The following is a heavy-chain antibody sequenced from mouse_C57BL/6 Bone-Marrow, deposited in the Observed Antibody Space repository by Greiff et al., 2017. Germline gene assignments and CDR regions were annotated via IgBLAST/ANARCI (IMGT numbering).Heavy chain of an antibody. V-gene: IGHV1-39*01. Sequence: EVQLQQSGPELVKPGASVKISCKASGYSFTDYNMKWVKQSNGKSLAWIGGINPNYGTTSSNQKFKGKATLTVDQSSSTAYMQLNSLTSEDSAVYYCARGYDDDYAMDNWGQGTSVTVSA. J-gene: IGHJ4*01. CDR2: INPNYGTT. CDR3: ARGYDDDYAMDN. D-gene: IGHD2-4*01. CDR1: GYSFTDYN.